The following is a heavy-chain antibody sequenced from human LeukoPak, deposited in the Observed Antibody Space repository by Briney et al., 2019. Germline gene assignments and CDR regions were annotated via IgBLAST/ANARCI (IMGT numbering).Heavy chain of an antibody. CDR3: ARSRSDSSGYVLFDY. CDR2: INPNSGGT. D-gene: IGHD3-22*01. V-gene: IGHV1-2*02. Sequence: GASVRVSCKASGYTFTGYYMHWVRQAPGQGLEWMGWINPNSGGTNYAQKFQGRVTMIRDTSISTAYMELSRLRSDDTAVYYCARSRSDSSGYVLFDYWGQGTLVTVSS. J-gene: IGHJ4*02. CDR1: GYTFTGYY.